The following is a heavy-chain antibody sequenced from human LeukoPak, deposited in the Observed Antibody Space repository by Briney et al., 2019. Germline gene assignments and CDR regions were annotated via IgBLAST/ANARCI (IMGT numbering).Heavy chain of an antibody. V-gene: IGHV3-21*06. CDR2: IGPTGFDR. J-gene: IGHJ4*02. CDR1: GLTFSTSG. D-gene: IGHD1-14*01. CDR3: PTETKGRHYDY. Sequence: PGGSLRLSCTTSGLTFSTSGFNWVRQAPGKGLEWVASIGPTGFDRYHSDSIKGRFTISRDNANNFLYLQMDSLRAEDTAVYYFPTETKGRHYDYLGQGTLLTVSS.